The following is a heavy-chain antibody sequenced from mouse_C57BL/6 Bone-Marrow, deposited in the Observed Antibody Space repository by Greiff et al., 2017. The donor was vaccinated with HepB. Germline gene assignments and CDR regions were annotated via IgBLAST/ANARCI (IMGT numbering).Heavy chain of an antibody. CDR1: GFTFSDYG. D-gene: IGHD1-1*01. CDR2: ISSGSSTI. CDR3: AILLYYYGSSSLDY. J-gene: IGHJ2*01. V-gene: IGHV5-17*01. Sequence: EVQGVESGGGLVKPGGSLKLSCAASGFTFSDYGMHWVRQAPEKGLEWVAYISSGSSTIYYADTVKGRFTISRDNAKNTLFLQMTSLRSEDTAMYYCAILLYYYGSSSLDYWGQGTTLTVSS.